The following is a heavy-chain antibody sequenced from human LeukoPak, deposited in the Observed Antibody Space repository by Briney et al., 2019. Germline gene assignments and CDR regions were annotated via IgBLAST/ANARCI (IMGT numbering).Heavy chain of an antibody. Sequence: SQTLSLTCTVSGASISSGSYSWSWIRQPAGEGLEWIGRLYTSGITNYNSSLKSRITMSVDTSKNQFFLKLSSVTAADTAVYYCARGSVYRSFDYWGQGTLVSVSS. J-gene: IGHJ4*02. CDR3: ARGSVYRSFDY. CDR1: GASISSGSYS. D-gene: IGHD4-11*01. V-gene: IGHV4-61*02. CDR2: LYTSGIT.